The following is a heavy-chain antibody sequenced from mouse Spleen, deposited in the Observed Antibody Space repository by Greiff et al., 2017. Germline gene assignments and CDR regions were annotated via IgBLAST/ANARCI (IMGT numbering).Heavy chain of an antibody. J-gene: IGHJ2*01. CDR1: GYSITSGYY. V-gene: IGHV3-6*01. CDR2: ISYDGSN. Sequence: VQLQQSGPGLVKPSQSLSLTCSVTGYSITSGYYWNWIRQFPGNKLEWMGYISYDGSNNYNPSLKNRISITRDTSKNQFFLKLNSVTTEDTATYYCARSYGKKYYFDYWGQGTTLTVSS. D-gene: IGHD2-1*01. CDR3: ARSYGKKYYFDY.